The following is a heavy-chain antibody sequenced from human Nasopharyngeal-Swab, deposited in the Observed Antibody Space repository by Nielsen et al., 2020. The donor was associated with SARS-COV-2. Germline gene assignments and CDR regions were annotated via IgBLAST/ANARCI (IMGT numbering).Heavy chain of an antibody. Sequence: GESLKISCAASGFTFSSYWMQWVRQPPGKGLEWVARINSDGSTKDHADSLQGRSTISRDNAKNEVYLQLNGLRDEDTAVYYCGRAGSYRIDYWGQGTLVTVSS. J-gene: IGHJ4*02. CDR2: INSDGSTK. CDR1: GFTFSSYW. V-gene: IGHV3-74*01. CDR3: GRAGSYRIDY. D-gene: IGHD1-14*01.